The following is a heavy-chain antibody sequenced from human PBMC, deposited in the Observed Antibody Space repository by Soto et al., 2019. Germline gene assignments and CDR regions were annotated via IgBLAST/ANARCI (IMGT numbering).Heavy chain of an antibody. D-gene: IGHD1-1*01. Sequence: ASVKVSCKASGHTFTGHHMHWVRQAPGQGLEWMTLINLDNGDTIYAQKFQGRVTTTRDTSITTAYMDLSGLRYDDTAVYYCGLERTGTGGFDYWGHGTLVTVSS. J-gene: IGHJ4*01. CDR1: GHTFTGHH. CDR3: GLERTGTGGFDY. CDR2: INLDNGDT. V-gene: IGHV1-2*02.